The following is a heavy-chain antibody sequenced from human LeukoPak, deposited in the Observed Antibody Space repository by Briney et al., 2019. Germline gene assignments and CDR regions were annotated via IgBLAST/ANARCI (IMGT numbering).Heavy chain of an antibody. CDR2: LSDSGGNK. CDR3: AKGGAVSSKSITLLRGTRRYYYEMDF. J-gene: IGHJ6*04. CDR1: RFTFSSYH. Sequence: GGSLTLSCAASRFTFSSYHMIWVRQAPGKGLEWVTALSDSGGNKLYTVSVKGRFTIHRPNSKDTLYLQINSLSAEDTAVYYCAKGGAVSSKSITLLRGTRRYYYEMDFWGKGSTVTISS. D-gene: IGHD3-10*01. V-gene: IGHV3-23*01.